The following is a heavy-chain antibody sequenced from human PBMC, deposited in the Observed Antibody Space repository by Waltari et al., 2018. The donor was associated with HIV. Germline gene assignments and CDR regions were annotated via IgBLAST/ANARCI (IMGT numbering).Heavy chain of an antibody. D-gene: IGHD1-1*01. Sequence: QVQLVQSGAEVKKPGASVKVSCKASGYTFTGYYMHWVRQAPGQGLEWMGWINPNSGGTNYAQKFHGRVTMTRDTSISTAYMELTRLRSDDTAVYYCARARGDKTGTTPPLGMDVWGQGTTVTVSS. J-gene: IGHJ6*02. V-gene: IGHV1-2*02. CDR1: GYTFTGYY. CDR3: ARARGDKTGTTPPLGMDV. CDR2: INPNSGGT.